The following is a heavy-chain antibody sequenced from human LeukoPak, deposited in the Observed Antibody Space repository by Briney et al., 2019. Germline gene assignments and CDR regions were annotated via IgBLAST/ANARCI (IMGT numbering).Heavy chain of an antibody. D-gene: IGHD6-19*01. CDR1: GGTFSSYA. CDR3: ARDTGDWFSSGWNFDY. J-gene: IGHJ4*02. V-gene: IGHV1-69*13. CDR2: IIPIFGTA. Sequence: SVKVSCKASGGTFSSYAISWVRQAPGQGLEWMGGIIPIFGTANYAQKFQGRVTITADESTSTAYMELSSLRSDDTAVYYCARDTGDWFSSGWNFDYWGQGTLVTVSS.